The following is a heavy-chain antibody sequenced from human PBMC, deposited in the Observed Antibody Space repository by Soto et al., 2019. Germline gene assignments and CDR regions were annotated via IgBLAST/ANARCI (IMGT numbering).Heavy chain of an antibody. CDR1: GGSISSSSYY. V-gene: IGHV4-39*01. J-gene: IGHJ3*02. CDR2: IYYSGST. CDR3: ARSVGAGSRGAFDI. D-gene: IGHD3-10*01. Sequence: SETLSLTCTVSGGSISSSSYYWGWIRQPPGKGLEWIGSIYYSGSTYYNPSLKSRVTISVDTSKNQFSLKLSSVTAADTAVYYCARSVGAGSRGAFDIWGQGTMVTVSS.